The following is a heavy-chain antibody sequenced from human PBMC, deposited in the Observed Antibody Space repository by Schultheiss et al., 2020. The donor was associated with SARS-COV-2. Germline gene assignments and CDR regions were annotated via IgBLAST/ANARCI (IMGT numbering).Heavy chain of an antibody. D-gene: IGHD6-19*01. CDR3: ARGFTGWSDY. CDR1: GASISAYY. CDR2: MYISGNT. J-gene: IGHJ4*02. Sequence: GSLRLSCSVSGASISAYYWSWIRQPAGKGLEWIGHMYISGNTNYNPSLKSRVTMSLDMSRNQFSLKLTSVTAADTAVYYCARGFTGWSDYWGQGTLVTVSS. V-gene: IGHV4-4*07.